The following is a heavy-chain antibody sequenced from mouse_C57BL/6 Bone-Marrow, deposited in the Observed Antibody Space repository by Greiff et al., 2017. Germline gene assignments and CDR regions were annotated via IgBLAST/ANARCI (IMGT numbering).Heavy chain of an antibody. Sequence: VQLQQPGAELVKPGASVKLSCTASGYTFTSYWMHWVQQRTGQGLEWIGMIHPNSGSTNYNEKFKSKATLTVAKSSRTAFMQLISLTSEDSAVYYCARCGAYWGQGTLVTVSA. J-gene: IGHJ3*01. CDR1: GYTFTSYW. CDR3: ARCGAY. CDR2: IHPNSGST. V-gene: IGHV1-64*01.